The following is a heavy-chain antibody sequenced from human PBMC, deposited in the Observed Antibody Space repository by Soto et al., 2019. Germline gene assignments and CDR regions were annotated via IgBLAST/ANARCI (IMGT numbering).Heavy chain of an antibody. CDR1: GFTFSSHA. J-gene: IGHJ4*02. Sequence: EVQPLETGGGLVQPGGSLRLSCAASGFTFSSHAMSWVRQAPGKGLEWVSAIRGSGGSTYYADSVNGRFTISRDNSDHTLDLQMNSLSADDTAGYYCAKVSSGRVATIISPDYGGQGTLVTVS. V-gene: IGHV3-23*01. CDR2: IRGSGGST. D-gene: IGHD5-12*01. CDR3: AKVSSGRVATIISPDY.